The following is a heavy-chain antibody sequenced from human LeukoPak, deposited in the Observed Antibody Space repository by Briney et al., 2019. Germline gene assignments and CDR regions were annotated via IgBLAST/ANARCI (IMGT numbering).Heavy chain of an antibody. CDR1: GFSFSSYS. CDR3: ASLAGYSSGYYFDY. CDR2: ISGSGKYI. D-gene: IGHD6-25*01. Sequence: GGSLRLSCAASGFSFSSYSINWVRQAPGKGLEWVSYISGSGKYIYYADSVKGRFTISRDNAKNSLYLQMNSLRAEDTAVYYCASLAGYSSGYYFDYWGQGTLVTVSS. V-gene: IGHV3-21*01. J-gene: IGHJ4*02.